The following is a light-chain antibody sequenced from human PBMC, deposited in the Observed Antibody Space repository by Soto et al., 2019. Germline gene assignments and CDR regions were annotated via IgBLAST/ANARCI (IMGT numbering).Light chain of an antibody. V-gene: IGLV2-14*01. CDR1: SSDVGRYNY. Sequence: QSALTQPASVSGSPGQSFTISCTGTSSDVGRYNYVSWYQQFPGKAPKLIIYGVSNRPSGVSSRFSGSKSGNTASLTISGLQTEDEADYYCNSYAGTSYVFGTGTKVTVL. J-gene: IGLJ1*01. CDR2: GVS. CDR3: NSYAGTSYV.